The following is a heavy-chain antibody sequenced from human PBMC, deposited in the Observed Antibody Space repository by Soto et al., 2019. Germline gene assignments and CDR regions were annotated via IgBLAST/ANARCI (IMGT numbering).Heavy chain of an antibody. Sequence: PGGSLRLSCAASGFAFSIYWMMWVRQAPGKGLEWVSDIIDSGGSTYYADSVKGRFTISRDNSKSTLYLQMNSLRAEDTALYYCAKGRSYYYYYGVDVWGQGTTVTVSS. J-gene: IGHJ6*02. CDR1: GFAFSIYW. V-gene: IGHV3-23*01. CDR3: AKGRSYYYYYGVDV. CDR2: IIDSGGST.